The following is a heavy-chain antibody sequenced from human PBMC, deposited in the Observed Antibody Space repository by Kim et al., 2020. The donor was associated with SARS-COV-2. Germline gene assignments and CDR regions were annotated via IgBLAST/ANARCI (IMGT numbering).Heavy chain of an antibody. CDR3: ASLKALVDY. Sequence: GGSLRLSCAASGFTFSSYAMHWVRQAPGKGLEWVAVISYDGSNKYYADSVKGRFTISRDNSKNTLYLQMNSLRAEDTAVYYCASLKALVDYWGQGTLVTVSS. CDR1: GFTFSSYA. J-gene: IGHJ4*02. V-gene: IGHV3-30*04. CDR2: ISYDGSNK.